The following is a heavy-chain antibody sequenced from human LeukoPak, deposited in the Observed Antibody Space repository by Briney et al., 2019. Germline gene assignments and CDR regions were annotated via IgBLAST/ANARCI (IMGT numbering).Heavy chain of an antibody. D-gene: IGHD2-2*01. Sequence: SETLSLTCTVSGGSISSYYWSWIRQPAWEGLEWIGRLHTSGSTHYNPSLKSRVTMSVDTSKNQFSLKLSSVTAADTAVYYCAREASEVRTRWFDPWGQGTLVTVSS. CDR2: LHTSGST. V-gene: IGHV4-4*07. CDR3: AREASEVRTRWFDP. CDR1: GGSISSYY. J-gene: IGHJ5*02.